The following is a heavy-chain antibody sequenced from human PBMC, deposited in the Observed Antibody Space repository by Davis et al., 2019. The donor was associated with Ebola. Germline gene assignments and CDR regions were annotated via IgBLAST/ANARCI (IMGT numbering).Heavy chain of an antibody. CDR3: VKERITMVRGVNDAFDI. D-gene: IGHD3-10*01. J-gene: IGHJ3*02. CDR2: IKEDGSEK. CDR1: GFTFSSFY. V-gene: IGHV3-7*01. Sequence: GESLKISCAASGFTFSSFYMSWVRQAPGKGPEWVANIKEDGSEKYYVDSVKGRFTISRDNAKNSLYLQMNSLRVEDTAVYYCVKERITMVRGVNDAFDIWGQGTMVTVSS.